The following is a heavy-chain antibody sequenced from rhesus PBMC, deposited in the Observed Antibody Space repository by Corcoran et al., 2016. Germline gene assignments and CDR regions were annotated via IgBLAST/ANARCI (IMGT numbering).Heavy chain of an antibody. CDR3: ARQDEYRNHFDY. J-gene: IGHJ4*01. D-gene: IGHD4-23*01. Sequence: QVQLQESGPGLVKPSETLSLTCAVSGYSISSGYGWSWIRQPPGKGLEWIGNNGGSSGSTNYNPSLKSRVTISKDTSKNQFSLKLSSVTAADTAVYYCARQDEYRNHFDYWGQGVLVTVSS. V-gene: IGHV4-127*01. CDR2: NGGSSGST. CDR1: GYSISSGYG.